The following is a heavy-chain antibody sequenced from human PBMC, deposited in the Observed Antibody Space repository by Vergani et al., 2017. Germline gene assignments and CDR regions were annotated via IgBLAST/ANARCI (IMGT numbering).Heavy chain of an antibody. CDR1: GFTFSSYW. CDR3: ASAHNYDFWSGYSTGAFDI. V-gene: IGHV3-74*01. J-gene: IGHJ3*02. D-gene: IGHD3-3*01. Sequence: EVQLVESGGGLVQPGGSLRLSCAASGFTFSSYWMHWVRQAPGKGLVWVSRINSDGSSTSYADSVKGRFTISRDNAKNTLYLQMNSLRAEDTAVYYCASAHNYDFWSGYSTGAFDIWGQGTMVTVSS. CDR2: INSDGSST.